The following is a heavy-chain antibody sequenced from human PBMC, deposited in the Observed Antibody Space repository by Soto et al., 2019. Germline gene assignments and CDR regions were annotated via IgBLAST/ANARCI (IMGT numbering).Heavy chain of an antibody. J-gene: IGHJ5*02. V-gene: IGHV4-4*07. D-gene: IGHD6-19*01. Sequence: QVQLQESGPGLVKPSETLSLTCTVSGGSISSYYWSWIRQPAGKGLEWIGRIYTSGSTNYNPSLTSRVTMSVDPSKNQCSLKLSSVTAADTAVYYCARVVRSGWTNWFDPWGQGTLVTVSS. CDR1: GGSISSYY. CDR2: IYTSGST. CDR3: ARVVRSGWTNWFDP.